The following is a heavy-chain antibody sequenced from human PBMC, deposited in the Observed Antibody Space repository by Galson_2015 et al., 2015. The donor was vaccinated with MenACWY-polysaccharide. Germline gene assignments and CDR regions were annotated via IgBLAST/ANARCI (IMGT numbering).Heavy chain of an antibody. D-gene: IGHD3-3*01. Sequence: SLRLSCAASGFPFSDSWVTWIRQAPGKGPEWVATIKQSGSEKYYVDSVEGRFTVSRDNAKNSLYLQMNSLRAEDTAVYYCARARSWSGYFAFDFWGQGTMVTVSS. CDR1: GFPFSDSW. CDR2: IKQSGSEK. J-gene: IGHJ3*01. V-gene: IGHV3-7*01. CDR3: ARARSWSGYFAFDF.